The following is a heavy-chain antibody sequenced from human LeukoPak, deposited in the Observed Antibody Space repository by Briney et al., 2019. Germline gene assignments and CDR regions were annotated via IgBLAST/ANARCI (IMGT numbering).Heavy chain of an antibody. Sequence: SETLSLTCTVSGGSISSSSYYWVWIRQPPGKGLEWIGSIYYTGSTYYNPSLKSRVTISVDTSKNQFSLKLSSVTAADTAVYYCARDPPGGGQTLNAFDIWGQGTVVTVSS. CDR3: ARDPPGGGQTLNAFDI. D-gene: IGHD2-15*01. CDR2: IYYTGST. J-gene: IGHJ3*02. V-gene: IGHV4-39*01. CDR1: GGSISSSSYY.